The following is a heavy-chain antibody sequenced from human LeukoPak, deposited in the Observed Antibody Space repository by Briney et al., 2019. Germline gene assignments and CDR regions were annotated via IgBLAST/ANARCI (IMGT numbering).Heavy chain of an antibody. Sequence: GASVKVSCKASGYTFTSYGISWVRQAPGQGLEWMGWISAYNGNTNYAQKLQGRVTMTTDTSTSTAYMELRSLRSDDPAVYYCARSGPALGYSSGWYIDYWGQGTLVTVSS. CDR3: ARSGPALGYSSGWYIDY. J-gene: IGHJ4*02. V-gene: IGHV1-18*01. CDR1: GYTFTSYG. D-gene: IGHD6-19*01. CDR2: ISAYNGNT.